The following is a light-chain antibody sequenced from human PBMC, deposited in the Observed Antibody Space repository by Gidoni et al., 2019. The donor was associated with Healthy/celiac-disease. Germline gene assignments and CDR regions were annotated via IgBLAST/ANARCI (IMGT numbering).Light chain of an antibody. CDR2: TDS. J-gene: IGLJ2*01. CDR3: QSADSSGSLRV. Sequence: SYELTQPPSVSVSSRQTARITCSGDALPDQYAYWYQQKPGQAPVLVIYTDSDRPSGIPERFSGSSSGTTVTLTISGVQAEDEADYYCQSADSSGSLRVFGGGTKLTVL. V-gene: IGLV3-25*03. CDR1: ALPDQY.